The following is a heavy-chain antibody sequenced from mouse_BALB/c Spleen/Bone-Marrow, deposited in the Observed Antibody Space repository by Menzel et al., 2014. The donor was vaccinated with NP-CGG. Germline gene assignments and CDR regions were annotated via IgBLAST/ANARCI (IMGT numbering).Heavy chain of an antibody. J-gene: IGHJ4*01. CDR1: GYSFTGYY. Sequence: EVKLVESGPELVKPGASVKISCKASGYSFTGYYMHWVKQSHVKSLEWIGRINPYNGATSYNQNFKVKASLTVDKSSSTAYMELHSLTSEDSAVYHCAKNYRYDGALDYWGQGTSVTVSS. CDR3: AKNYRYDGALDY. D-gene: IGHD2-14*01. CDR2: INPYNGAT. V-gene: IGHV1-31*01.